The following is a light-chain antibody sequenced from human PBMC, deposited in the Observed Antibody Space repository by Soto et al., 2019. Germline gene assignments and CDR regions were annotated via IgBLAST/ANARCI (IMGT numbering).Light chain of an antibody. CDR1: SSNIGAGYD. Sequence: QSVLTQPPSVSGAPGQRVTISCTGSSSNIGAGYDVHWYQQLPGTAPKLLIYGNSNRPSGVPDRFSGSKSGTSASLAITGLQAEDEADNYCQSYDSSLRGSVFGGGTQVTVL. V-gene: IGLV1-40*01. J-gene: IGLJ2*01. CDR2: GNS. CDR3: QSYDSSLRGSV.